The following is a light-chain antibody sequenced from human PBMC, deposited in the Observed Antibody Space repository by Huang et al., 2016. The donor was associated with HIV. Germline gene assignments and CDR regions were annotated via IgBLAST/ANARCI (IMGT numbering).Light chain of an antibody. V-gene: IGKV2-30*02. CDR2: KVS. Sequence: DVVMTQSPLSLPVTPGQPASISCRSSQSRVHSDGNTYVNWFHQRPGQSPRRLIYKVSNRDSGVPDRFVGSGSGPDFTLKISRVEAEDVGVYYCMQATNWPYTFGQGTKLEIK. CDR3: MQATNWPYT. J-gene: IGKJ2*01. CDR1: QSRVHSDGNTY.